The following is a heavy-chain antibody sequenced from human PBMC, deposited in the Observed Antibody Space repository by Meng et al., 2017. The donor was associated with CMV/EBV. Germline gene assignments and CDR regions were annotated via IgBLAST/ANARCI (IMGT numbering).Heavy chain of an antibody. D-gene: IGHD5-18*01. CDR1: GYAFTAYH. Sequence: ASVKVSCKTSGYAFTAYHMHWVRQAPGQGLEWMGWINPNSGGTNYAQKFQGRVTMTRDTSISTAYMELNRLRSDDTAVYYCARGPLYNYGWSSNIFDFQHWGQGTLVTVSS. CDR3: ARGPLYNYGWSSNIFDFQH. V-gene: IGHV1-2*02. J-gene: IGHJ1*01. CDR2: INPNSGGT.